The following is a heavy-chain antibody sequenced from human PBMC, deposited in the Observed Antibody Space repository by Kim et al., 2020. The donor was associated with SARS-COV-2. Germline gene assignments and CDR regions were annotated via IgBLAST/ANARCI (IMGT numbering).Heavy chain of an antibody. CDR2: INAGNGNT. V-gene: IGHV1-3*01. CDR3: ARGYYGSGSYYSWFDP. D-gene: IGHD3-10*01. CDR1: GYTFTSYA. J-gene: IGHJ5*02. Sequence: ASVKVSCKASGYTFTSYAMHWVRQAPGQRLEWMGWINAGNGNTKYSQKFQGRVTITRDTSASTAYMELSSLRSEDTAVYYCARGYYGSGSYYSWFDPWGQGTLVTVSS.